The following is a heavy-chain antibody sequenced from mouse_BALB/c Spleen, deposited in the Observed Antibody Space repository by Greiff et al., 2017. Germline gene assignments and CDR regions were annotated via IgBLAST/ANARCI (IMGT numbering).Heavy chain of an antibody. CDR1: GFTFSDYY. CDR2: ISDGGSYT. CDR3: ARDLYRYDGSFAY. V-gene: IGHV5-4*02. D-gene: IGHD2-14*01. J-gene: IGHJ3*01. Sequence: EVQGVESGGGLVKPGGSLKLSCAASGFTFSDYYMYWVRQTPEKRLEWVATISDGGSYTYYPDSVKGRFTISRDNAKNNLYLQMSSLKSEDTAMYYCARDLYRYDGSFAYWGQGTLVTVSA.